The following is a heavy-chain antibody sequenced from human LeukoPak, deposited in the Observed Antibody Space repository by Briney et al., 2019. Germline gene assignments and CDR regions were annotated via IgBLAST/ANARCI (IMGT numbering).Heavy chain of an antibody. CDR1: GFIFSDHY. D-gene: IGHD1-26*01. CDR2: TRNEANIYTT. Sequence: GGSLRLSCAASGFIFSDHYMDWVRQAPGEGLEWVGRTRNEANIYTTKYAASVKGRFTISRDDSKNSLYLQMNSLKTEDTAVYYCASPVGATTVRAFDIWGQGTMVTVSS. CDR3: ASPVGATTVRAFDI. J-gene: IGHJ3*02. V-gene: IGHV3-72*01.